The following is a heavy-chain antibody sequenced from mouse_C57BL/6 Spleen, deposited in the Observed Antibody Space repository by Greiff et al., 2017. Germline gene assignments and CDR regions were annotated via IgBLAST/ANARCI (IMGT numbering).Heavy chain of an antibody. CDR2: IDPSDSYT. Sequence: QVQLQQPGAELVKPGASVKLSCKASGYTFTSYWMQWLKQRPGQGLEWIGEIDPSDSYTNYNQKFKGKATLTVDTSSSTAYMQLSSLTSEDSAVYYCARGGPYDGYSGAMDDWGQGTSVTVSS. J-gene: IGHJ4*01. CDR3: ARGGPYDGYSGAMDD. V-gene: IGHV1-50*01. CDR1: GYTFTSYW. D-gene: IGHD2-3*01.